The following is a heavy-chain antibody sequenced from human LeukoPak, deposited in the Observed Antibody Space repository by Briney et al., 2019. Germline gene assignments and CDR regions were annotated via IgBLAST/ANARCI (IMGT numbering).Heavy chain of an antibody. D-gene: IGHD3-10*01. Sequence: GGSLRLSCAASGFTFSSYSMNWVRQAPGKGLEWVSSISSSSSYIYYADLVKGRFTISRDNAKNSLYLQMNSLRAEDTAVYYCARDGEVSGYFDYWGQGTLVTVSS. CDR1: GFTFSSYS. J-gene: IGHJ4*02. CDR3: ARDGEVSGYFDY. V-gene: IGHV3-21*01. CDR2: ISSSSSYI.